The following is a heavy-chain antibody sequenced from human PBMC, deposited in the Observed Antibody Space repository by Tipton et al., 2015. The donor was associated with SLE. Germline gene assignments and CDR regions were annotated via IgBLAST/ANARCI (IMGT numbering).Heavy chain of an antibody. CDR1: DDSIRDYY. D-gene: IGHD6-19*01. V-gene: IGHV4-59*01. J-gene: IGHJ3*02. CDR3: ARKAVAGHYDAFDI. CDR2: ISYSGST. Sequence: TLSLTCSVSDDSIRDYYFSWIRQPPGKELEWIGYISYSGSTVHNPSLKSRVTISVDTSKNQFSLKLSSVTAADTAVYYCARKAVAGHYDAFDIWGQGTMVTVSS.